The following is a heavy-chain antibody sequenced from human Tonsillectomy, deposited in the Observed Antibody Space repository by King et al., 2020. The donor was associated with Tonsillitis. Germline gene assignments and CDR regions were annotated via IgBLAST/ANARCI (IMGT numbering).Heavy chain of an antibody. CDR2: IYHSGTT. CDR3: ARGEVF. D-gene: IGHD5/OR15-5a*01. Sequence: QLQESGPGLVKPSETLSLTCAVSGFSISTSYYWGWIRQPLGKGLEWIGTIYHSGTTYYNTSLKSRVTISMDSAKNQFSLNLSSVTAADTAIYYCARGEVFWGQGILVTVSS. V-gene: IGHV4-38-2*01. J-gene: IGHJ4*02. CDR1: GFSISTSYY.